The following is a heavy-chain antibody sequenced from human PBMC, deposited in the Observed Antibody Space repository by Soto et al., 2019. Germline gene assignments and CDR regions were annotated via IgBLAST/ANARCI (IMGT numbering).Heavy chain of an antibody. D-gene: IGHD5-12*01. CDR2: ISRSSSYI. V-gene: IGHV3-21*01. CDR1: GFTFSSYS. J-gene: IGHJ3*02. Sequence: EVQLVEYGGGLVKPGGSLRLSCAASGFTFSSYSMNWVSQAPGKGLEWVSSISRSSSYIYYADSVKGRFTSSRDNAKNSLYLQMNSLRAEDTAVYYCARGGLREGYNEDAFDIWGQGTMGTVSS. CDR3: ARGGLREGYNEDAFDI.